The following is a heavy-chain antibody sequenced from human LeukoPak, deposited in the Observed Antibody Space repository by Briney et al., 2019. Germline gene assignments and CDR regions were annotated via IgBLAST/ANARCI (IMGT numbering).Heavy chain of an antibody. CDR1: GGSISSATYY. D-gene: IGHD6-19*01. Sequence: SETLSLTCTVSGGSISSATYYWSWIRQPAGKGLEWIGRIYTSGSTNYNPSLKSRVTISVDTSKNQFSLKLSSVTAADTAVYYCARGFWQWLAYFDYWGQGTLVTVSS. V-gene: IGHV4-61*02. CDR3: ARGFWQWLAYFDY. J-gene: IGHJ4*02. CDR2: IYTSGST.